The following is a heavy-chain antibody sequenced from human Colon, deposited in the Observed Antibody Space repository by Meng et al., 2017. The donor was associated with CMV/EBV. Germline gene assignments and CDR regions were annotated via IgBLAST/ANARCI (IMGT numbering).Heavy chain of an antibody. Sequence: GTLRDYALNWVRQAPGQGLEWLGGVIPSVGAENIAQKFQGRVRVTRDESTRTVYMELSTLKSEDTAVYYCVTLRFLEWLSPIDSWGQGTLVTVSS. D-gene: IGHD3-3*01. CDR3: VTLRFLEWLSPIDS. V-gene: IGHV1-69*05. J-gene: IGHJ4*02. CDR2: VIPSVGAE. CDR1: GTLRDYA.